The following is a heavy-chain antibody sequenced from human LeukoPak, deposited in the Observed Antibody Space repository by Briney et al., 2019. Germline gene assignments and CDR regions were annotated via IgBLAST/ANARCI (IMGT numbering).Heavy chain of an antibody. Sequence: SETLSLTCTVSGGSISSYYWSWIRQPPGKGLEWIGYIYYSGSTNYNPSLKSRVTISVDTSKNQFSLKLSSVTAADTAVYYCARDLRYSSGWGYYFDYWGQGTLVTVSS. V-gene: IGHV4-59*12. CDR3: ARDLRYSSGWGYYFDY. CDR1: GGSISSYY. D-gene: IGHD6-19*01. CDR2: IYYSGST. J-gene: IGHJ4*02.